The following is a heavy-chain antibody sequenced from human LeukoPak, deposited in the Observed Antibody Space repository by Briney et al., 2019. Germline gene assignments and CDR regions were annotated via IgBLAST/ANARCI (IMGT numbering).Heavy chain of an antibody. CDR3: ARAAVAGDFFDY. CDR1: GGSVSSDSYY. J-gene: IGHJ4*02. V-gene: IGHV4-61*01. CDR2: IYYSGGT. D-gene: IGHD6-19*01. Sequence: SETLSLTCTVSGGSVSSDSYYWTWIRQPRGKGLEWIGYIYYSGGTNYNPSLKSRLTISLDTSKNQFSLKVNSVTTADTAVYYCARAAVAGDFFDYWGQGTLVTVSS.